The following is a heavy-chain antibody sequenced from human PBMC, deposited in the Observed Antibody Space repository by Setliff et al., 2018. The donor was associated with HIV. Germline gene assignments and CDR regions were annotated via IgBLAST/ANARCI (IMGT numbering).Heavy chain of an antibody. D-gene: IGHD3-3*01. Sequence: PSETLSRTCAVYGGSFSGYYCSWIRHHPGKGLEWIGEINHSGSTNYNPSLKSRVTMSVDTSKNQFSLKLSSVTAADTAVYYCASAQYNFGSGYYIPDHWGQGTLVTVSS. CDR3: ASAQYNFGSGYYIPDH. J-gene: IGHJ4*02. CDR2: INHSGST. CDR1: GGSFSGYY. V-gene: IGHV4-34*01.